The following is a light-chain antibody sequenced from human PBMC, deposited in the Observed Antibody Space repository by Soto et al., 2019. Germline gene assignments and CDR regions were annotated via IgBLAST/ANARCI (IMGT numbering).Light chain of an antibody. V-gene: IGKV3-20*01. J-gene: IGKJ5*01. CDR1: QSVSSSY. CDR3: HQYGTSPPVT. Sequence: EIVLTQSPGPLSLSPGERATISCRASQSVSSSYLAWYQQKPGKAPRLLIYGAYTRATGIPDRFSGSGSGTDFTLTITRLEPEDFAVYYCHQYGTSPPVTFGQGTRLEIK. CDR2: GAY.